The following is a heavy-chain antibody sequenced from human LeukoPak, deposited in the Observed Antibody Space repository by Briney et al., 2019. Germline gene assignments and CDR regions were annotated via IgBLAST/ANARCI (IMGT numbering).Heavy chain of an antibody. J-gene: IGHJ4*02. CDR1: GSSFNSYY. V-gene: IGHV4-4*07. CDR3: ARDIVYLIDEDYG. Sequence: PSETLSLTCTLSGSSFNSYYWSWIRQPAEKGLEGVGRIHTSVSADYSPSLQSRITISVDMSKKEFSLKLTSVTAADTAVYYCARDIVYLIDEDYGWGQGTLVTVSS. CDR2: IHTSVSA. D-gene: IGHD4-17*01.